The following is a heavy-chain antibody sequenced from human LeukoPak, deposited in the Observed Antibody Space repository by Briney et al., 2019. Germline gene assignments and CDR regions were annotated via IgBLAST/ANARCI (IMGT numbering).Heavy chain of an antibody. CDR3: ARDSRSSHYFDY. Sequence: GGSLRLSCAASGFTVSGTYMSWVRQAPGKGLEWVSVIYTGGSTYYADSVKGRFTISRDDSKNALYLQMNRLRAEDTAVYYCARDSRSSHYFDYWGQGTLVTVSS. J-gene: IGHJ4*02. CDR2: IYTGGST. D-gene: IGHD3-10*01. V-gene: IGHV3-66*01. CDR1: GFTVSGTY.